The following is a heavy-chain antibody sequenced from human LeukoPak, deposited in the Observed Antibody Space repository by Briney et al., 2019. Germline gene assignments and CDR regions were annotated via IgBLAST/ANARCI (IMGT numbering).Heavy chain of an antibody. V-gene: IGHV3-48*02. D-gene: IGHD1-14*01. CDR3: ARDRHTYRAGMEFDY. CDR1: GFTFSSYS. J-gene: IGHJ4*02. Sequence: PGGSLRLSCAASGFTFSSYSMNWVRQAPGEGLEWVSYIISSISTIYHADSVKGRVTISRDNAKNSLYLQMNRLRDEDTAVYYCARDRHTYRAGMEFDYWGQGTLVTVSS. CDR2: IISSISTI.